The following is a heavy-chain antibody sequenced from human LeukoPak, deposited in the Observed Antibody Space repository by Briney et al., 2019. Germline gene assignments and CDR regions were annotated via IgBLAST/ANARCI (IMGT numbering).Heavy chain of an antibody. CDR2: IYYSGST. Sequence: SETLSLTCTVSGGSISSSSYYWGWIRQPPGKGLEWIGSIYYSGSTYYNPSLKSRVTISVDTSKNQFSLKLSSVTAADTAVYYCARENTAMALDYWGQGTLVTVSS. J-gene: IGHJ4*02. CDR1: GGSISSSSYY. D-gene: IGHD5-18*01. V-gene: IGHV4-39*07. CDR3: ARENTAMALDY.